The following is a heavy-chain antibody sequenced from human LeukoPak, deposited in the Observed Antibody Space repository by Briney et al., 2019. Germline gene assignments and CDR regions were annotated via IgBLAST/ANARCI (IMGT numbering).Heavy chain of an antibody. V-gene: IGHV1-69*05. CDR1: GGTFSSYA. CDR3: ARHYPMGEYYFDY. Sequence: SVKVSCKASGGTFSSYAISWVRQAPGQGLEWMGGIIPIFGTANYAQKFQGRVTITTDESTSTAYMQLSSLRSEDTAVYYCARHYPMGEYYFDYWGQGTLVTVSS. D-gene: IGHD1-26*01. J-gene: IGHJ4*02. CDR2: IIPIFGTA.